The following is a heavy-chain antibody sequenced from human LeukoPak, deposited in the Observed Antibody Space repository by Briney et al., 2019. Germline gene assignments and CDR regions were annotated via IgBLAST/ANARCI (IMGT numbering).Heavy chain of an antibody. CDR3: ARDGPNQWIQLWTGVYYYYGMDV. CDR2: IKQDGSET. J-gene: IGHJ6*02. V-gene: IGHV3-7*01. CDR1: GFTSSSYW. Sequence: GSLRLSCAASGFTSSSYWMSWVRQAPGKGLEWVANIKQDGSETYYVDSLKGRFTISRDNAKNSLYLQMNSLRAEDTAVYYCARDGPNQWIQLWTGVYYYYGMDVWGQGTTVTVSS. D-gene: IGHD5-18*01.